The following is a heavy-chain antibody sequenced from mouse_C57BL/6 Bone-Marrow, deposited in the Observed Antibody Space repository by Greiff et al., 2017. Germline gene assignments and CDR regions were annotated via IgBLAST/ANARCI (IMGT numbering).Heavy chain of an antibody. CDR2: INPYNGGT. D-gene: IGHD1-1*01. V-gene: IGHV1-19*01. Sequence: VQLQQSGPVLVKPGASVKMSCKASGYTFTDYYMNWVKQSHGKSLEWIGVINPYNGGTSYNQKFKGKATLTVDKSSSTAYMELNSLTSEDSAVYYCARDYYGSSRYFDDWGNGTTLTGSS. CDR1: GYTFTDYY. J-gene: IGHJ2*01. CDR3: ARDYYGSSRYFDD.